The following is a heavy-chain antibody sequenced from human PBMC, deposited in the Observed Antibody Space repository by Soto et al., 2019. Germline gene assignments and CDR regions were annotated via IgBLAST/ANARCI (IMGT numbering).Heavy chain of an antibody. CDR1: GGSISGAAYY. J-gene: IGHJ5*02. D-gene: IGHD3-16*01. Sequence: QVQLQESGPGLLKPSQTLSLTCTVSGGSISGAAYYWSWIRHLPGKGLEWIGYIYYTGTTDYRPSLESRVTISLDTSKNQFSLKLTSVTAADTAVYYCARDTGFYGGYNGFDPWGQGTLVTVSS. V-gene: IGHV4-31*03. CDR3: ARDTGFYGGYNGFDP. CDR2: IYYTGTT.